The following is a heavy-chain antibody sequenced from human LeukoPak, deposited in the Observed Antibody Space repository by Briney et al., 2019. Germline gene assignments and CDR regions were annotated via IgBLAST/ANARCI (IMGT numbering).Heavy chain of an antibody. J-gene: IGHJ4*02. CDR3: ARLPWSDFPY. D-gene: IGHD3-3*01. V-gene: IGHV3-23*01. CDR2: IRFSNDNT. Sequence: GGSLRLSCAASRFTFSSYAMSWVRQAPGKGLEWVSAIRFSNDNTHYADSVKGRFIVSRDNSKNTVYLQMNSLRAEDTAVYYCARLPWSDFPYWGQGTLVTVSS. CDR1: RFTFSSYA.